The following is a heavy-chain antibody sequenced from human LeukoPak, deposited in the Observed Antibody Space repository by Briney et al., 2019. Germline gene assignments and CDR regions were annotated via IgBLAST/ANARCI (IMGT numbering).Heavy chain of an antibody. J-gene: IGHJ5*02. V-gene: IGHV4-4*02. D-gene: IGHD2-15*01. Sequence: SETLSLTCAVSGGSISSSNWWSWVRQPPGKGLEWIGEIYHSGGTNYNPSLKSRVTISVDKSKNQFSLKLSSVTAADTAVYYCARDCSGGSCYPYNWFDPWGQGTLVTVSS. CDR3: ARDCSGGSCYPYNWFDP. CDR1: GGSISSSNW. CDR2: IYHSGGT.